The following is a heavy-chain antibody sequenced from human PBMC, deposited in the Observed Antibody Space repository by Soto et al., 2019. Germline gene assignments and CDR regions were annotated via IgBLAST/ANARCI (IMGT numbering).Heavy chain of an antibody. D-gene: IGHD6-19*01. J-gene: IGHJ4*02. V-gene: IGHV4-59*01. CDR1: GGSISSNY. CDR2: VYNSGST. CDR3: ARYRREAVAGYTLDN. Sequence: SETLSLTCTVSGGSISSNYWAWIRQPPGKGLEWIGYVYNSGSTNYNPSLKSRVTISEDTSKNQFSPKVNSMTAADTAVYYCARYRREAVAGYTLDNWGQGILVTVSS.